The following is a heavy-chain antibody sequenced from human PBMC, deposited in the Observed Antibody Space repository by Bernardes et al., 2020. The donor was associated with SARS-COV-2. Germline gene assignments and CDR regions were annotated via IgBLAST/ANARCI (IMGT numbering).Heavy chain of an antibody. Sequence: SQTLSLTCAISGDSVSSNSAAWNWIRQSPSRGLEWLGRTYYRSKFYNDYAVSVKSRIIINPDTSKNQFFLQLNSVTPEDTAMYYCARISSGGTGDKGGRYDVFDIWGQGTMVTVSS. J-gene: IGHJ3*02. D-gene: IGHD7-27*01. CDR2: TYYRSKFYN. CDR1: GDSVSSNSAA. CDR3: ARISSGGTGDKGGRYDVFDI. V-gene: IGHV6-1*01.